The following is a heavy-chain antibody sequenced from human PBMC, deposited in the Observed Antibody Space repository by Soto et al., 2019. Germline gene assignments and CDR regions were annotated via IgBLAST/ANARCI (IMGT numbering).Heavy chain of an antibody. CDR3: ARYYTQFDR. Sequence: CGTLRRSWAASGSTFTSYTMNCVRQAPGKGLECFSSITSDSGRIFYGECLKGRLNIPRDNAKNSLYLQMNSLRVDDTEFYYCARYYTQFDRWRRGNMVTVSS. V-gene: IGHV3-21*01. CDR1: GSTFTSYT. D-gene: IGHD3-3*01. J-gene: IGHJ5*02. CDR2: ITSDSGRI.